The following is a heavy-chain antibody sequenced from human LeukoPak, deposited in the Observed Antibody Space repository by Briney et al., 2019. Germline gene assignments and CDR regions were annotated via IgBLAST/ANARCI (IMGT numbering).Heavy chain of an antibody. V-gene: IGHV4-59*01. D-gene: IGHD1-26*01. J-gene: IGHJ4*02. CDR1: GGSISSYY. CDR3: ARGVGATDY. CDR2: IYYSGST. Sequence: SETLSLTCTVSGGSISSYYWSWIRQPPGKGLEWIGYIYYSGSTNYNPSLKSRVTISVDTSKNQFSLKLSSVTAADTAVYYCARGVGATDYWGQGALVTVSS.